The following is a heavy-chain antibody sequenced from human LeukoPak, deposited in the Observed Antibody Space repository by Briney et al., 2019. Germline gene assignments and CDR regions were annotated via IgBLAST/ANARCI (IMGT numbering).Heavy chain of an antibody. CDR2: ISYDGSNK. Sequence: PGRSLRLSCAASGFTFSSFGMHWVRQAPGKGLEWVAVISYDGSNKYYAESVKGRFTMSRDNSKSTLSLQMNSLRPDDTAVYYCAKDLGSGLPPDGFDIWGQGTLVTVSS. CDR1: GFTFSSFG. CDR3: AKDLGSGLPPDGFDI. J-gene: IGHJ3*02. D-gene: IGHD3-16*01. V-gene: IGHV3-30*18.